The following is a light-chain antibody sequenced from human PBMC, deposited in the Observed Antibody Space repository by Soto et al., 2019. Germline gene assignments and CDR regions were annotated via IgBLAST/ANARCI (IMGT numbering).Light chain of an antibody. CDR3: QQRSNWIT. CDR2: GAS. Sequence: EIVMTQSPATLSVSPGERATLSCRASQSVSSNLAWYQQKPGQAPRLLIYGASGRATGIPARLSGSGSGTDFTLTISSLEPEDFAVYYCQQRSNWITFGQGTRLEIK. CDR1: QSVSSN. J-gene: IGKJ5*01. V-gene: IGKV3-11*01.